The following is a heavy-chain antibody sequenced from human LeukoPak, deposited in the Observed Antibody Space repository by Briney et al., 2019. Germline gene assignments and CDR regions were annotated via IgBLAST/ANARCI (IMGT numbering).Heavy chain of an antibody. V-gene: IGHV1-46*01. D-gene: IGHD2-2*01. CDR2: INPSGGST. CDR3: ARDLCSSTSCYQAFDI. J-gene: IGHJ3*02. CDR1: GYTFTSYY. Sequence: ASVKVSCKASGYTFTSYYMHWVRQAPGQGLEWMGIINPSGGSTSYAQKFQGRVTITADESTSTAYMELSSLRSEDTAVYYCARDLCSSTSCYQAFDIWGQGTMVTVSS.